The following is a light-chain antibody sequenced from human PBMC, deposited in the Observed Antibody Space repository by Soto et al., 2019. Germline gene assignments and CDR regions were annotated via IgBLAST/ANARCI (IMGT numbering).Light chain of an antibody. CDR2: DAS. CDR3: EQYNNWPIT. J-gene: IGKJ5*01. Sequence: EIVLTQSPGTLSLSPGERATLSCKASQSARSSLGWYQQKPGQAPRLLIYDASTRATGTPARFSGSGSGTKFTLSISSLQSEDFAVYYCEQYNNWPITFGQGTRLEIK. CDR1: QSARSS. V-gene: IGKV3D-15*01.